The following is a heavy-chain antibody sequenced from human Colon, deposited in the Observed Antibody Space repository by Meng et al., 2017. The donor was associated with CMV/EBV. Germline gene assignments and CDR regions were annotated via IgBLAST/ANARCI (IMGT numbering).Heavy chain of an antibody. CDR1: GYTLTASY. CDR2: MHYSSGNT. Sequence: ASVKVSCKSSGYTLTASYFHWVRQAPGQGLEWLGIMHYSSGNTAHTQKLQGRISMTRDTSKNHFSLNLTSVTAADTAVYYCARESGKFWSGYSNPIHWGQGTLVTVSS. D-gene: IGHD3-3*01. V-gene: IGHV1-46*01. J-gene: IGHJ4*02. CDR3: ARESGKFWSGYSNPIH.